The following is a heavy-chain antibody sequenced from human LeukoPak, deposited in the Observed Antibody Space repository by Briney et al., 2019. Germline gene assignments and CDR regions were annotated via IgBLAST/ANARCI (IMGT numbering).Heavy chain of an antibody. V-gene: IGHV3-21*01. D-gene: IGHD3-10*01. CDR1: GFTSSSYS. CDR2: ISSSSSYI. CDR3: ARDAVASNYYGSGSYGYYFDY. J-gene: IGHJ4*02. Sequence: KPGGSLRLSCAASGFTSSSYSMNWVRQAPGKGLEWVSSISSSSSYIYYADSVKGRFTISRDNAKNSLYLQMNSPRAEDTAVYYCARDAVASNYYGSGSYGYYFDYWGQGTLVTVSS.